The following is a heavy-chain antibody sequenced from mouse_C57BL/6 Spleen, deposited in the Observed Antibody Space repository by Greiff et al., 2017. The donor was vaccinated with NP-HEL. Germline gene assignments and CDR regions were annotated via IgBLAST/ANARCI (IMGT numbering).Heavy chain of an antibody. CDR1: GFTFSSYG. Sequence: EVQGVESGGDLVKPGGSLKLSCAASGFTFSSYGMSWVRQTPDKRLEWVATISSGGSYTYYPDSVKGRFTISRDNAKNTLYLQMSSLKSEDTAMYYCARQDYGRNAMDYWGQGTSVTVSS. V-gene: IGHV5-6*01. CDR3: ARQDYGRNAMDY. J-gene: IGHJ4*01. CDR2: ISSGGSYT. D-gene: IGHD1-1*01.